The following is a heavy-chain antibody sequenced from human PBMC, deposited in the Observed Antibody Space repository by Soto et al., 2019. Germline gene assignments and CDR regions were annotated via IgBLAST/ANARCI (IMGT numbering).Heavy chain of an antibody. CDR3: ARVVRLGELSLYGMDV. V-gene: IGHV3-21*01. Sequence: LRLSCAASGFTFSSYSMNWVRQAPGKGLEWVSSISSSSSYIYYADSVKGRFTISRDNAKNSLYLQMNSLRAEDTAVYYCARVVRLGELSLYGMDVWGQGTTVTVS. CDR1: GFTFSSYS. J-gene: IGHJ6*02. CDR2: ISSSSSYI. D-gene: IGHD3-16*02.